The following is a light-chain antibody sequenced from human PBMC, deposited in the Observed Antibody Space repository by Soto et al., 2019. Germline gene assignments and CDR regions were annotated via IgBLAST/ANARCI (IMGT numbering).Light chain of an antibody. CDR1: NIGSKS. CDR2: HDS. V-gene: IGLV3-21*04. J-gene: IGLJ2*01. CDR3: QVWDSSSDHVV. Sequence: SYELTQPPSVSVAPGKTARITCGGNNIGSKSVHWYQQKPGQAPVVVIYHDSDRPSGIPERFSGSNSGNTATLNISRVEAGDEADYYCQVWDSSSDHVVFGGGTKLTVL.